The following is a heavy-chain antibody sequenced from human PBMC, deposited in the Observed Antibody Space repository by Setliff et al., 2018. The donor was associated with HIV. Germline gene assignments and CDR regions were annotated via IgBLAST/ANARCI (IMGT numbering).Heavy chain of an antibody. CDR3: ATKVYCTNGVCLDAFDI. J-gene: IGHJ3*02. CDR2: INPNSGGT. D-gene: IGHD2-8*01. Sequence: VKVSCKASGYTFTGYYMHWVRQAPGQGLEWMGRINPNSGGTNYAQKFQGRVTMTRDTSISTAYMELSRLRSDDTAVYYCATKVYCTNGVCLDAFDIWGQGTTVTVSS. CDR1: GYTFTGYY. V-gene: IGHV1-2*06.